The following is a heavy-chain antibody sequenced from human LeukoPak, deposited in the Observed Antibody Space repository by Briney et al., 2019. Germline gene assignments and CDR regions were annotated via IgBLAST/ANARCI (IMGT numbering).Heavy chain of an antibody. CDR2: INHSGST. CDR1: GGSFSGYY. J-gene: IGHJ5*02. CDR3: ARVPLEDSRAWFDP. Sequence: SETLSLTCAVYGGSFSGYYWSWIRQPPGKGLEWIGEINHSGSTNYNPSLKSRVTISVDTSKNQFSLKLSSVTAADTAVYYCARVPLEDSRAWFDPWGQGTLVTVSS. D-gene: IGHD2-15*01. V-gene: IGHV4-34*01.